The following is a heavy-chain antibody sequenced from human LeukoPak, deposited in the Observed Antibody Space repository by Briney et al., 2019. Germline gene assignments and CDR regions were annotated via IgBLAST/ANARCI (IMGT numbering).Heavy chain of an antibody. D-gene: IGHD2-15*01. CDR3: ARGPLVAATH. J-gene: IGHJ4*02. Sequence: PSQTLSLTCTVSGGSISSGSYCWSWIRQPAGKGLEWIGRIYTSGSTNYNPSLKSRVTISVDTSKNQFSLKLSSVTAADTAVYYCARGPLVAATHWGQGTLVTVSS. CDR1: GGSISSGSYC. CDR2: IYTSGST. V-gene: IGHV4-61*02.